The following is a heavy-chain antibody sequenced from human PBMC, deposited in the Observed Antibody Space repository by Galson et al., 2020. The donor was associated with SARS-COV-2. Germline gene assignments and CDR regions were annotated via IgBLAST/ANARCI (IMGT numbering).Heavy chain of an antibody. D-gene: IGHD3-9*01. CDR2: IYWEYDK. Sequence: SGPTLVKPTQTLTLTCTFSGFSLSTSGMRVSWIRQPPGKALEWLAPIYWEYDKFNSTSLKTRLTISKDTSKNQVVLTMTNMDPVDTATYYCARTYYDILTGYLAAFDYWGQGNLVTVSS. V-gene: IGHV2-70*04. CDR3: ARTYYDILTGYLAAFDY. J-gene: IGHJ4*02. CDR1: GFSLSTSGMR.